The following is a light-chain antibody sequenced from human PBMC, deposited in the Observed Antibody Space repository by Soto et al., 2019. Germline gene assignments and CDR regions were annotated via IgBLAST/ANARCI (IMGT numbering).Light chain of an antibody. CDR2: KAS. V-gene: IGKV1-5*03. J-gene: IGKJ1*01. CDR1: QSISSW. Sequence: DIQMTQSPSTMSESXGDRVAITGXASQSISSWLAWYQQKPGKAPKLLIYKASSLESGVPSRFSGSGSGTEFTLTISSLQPDDFATYYCLQDYNYPRTFGQGTKVDIK. CDR3: LQDYNYPRT.